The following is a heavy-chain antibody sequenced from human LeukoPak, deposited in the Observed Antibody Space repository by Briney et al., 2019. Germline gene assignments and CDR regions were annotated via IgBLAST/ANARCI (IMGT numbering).Heavy chain of an antibody. CDR2: INHSGST. Sequence: NSSETLSLTCAVYGGSFSGYYWSWMRQPPGKGRERIGEINHSGSTNYNPCLKSRVTISVDTSKNQFSLKLSSVTAADTAVYYCARSRYSYGYYFDYWGQGTLVTVSS. J-gene: IGHJ4*02. V-gene: IGHV4-34*01. CDR1: GGSFSGYY. D-gene: IGHD5-18*01. CDR3: ARSRYSYGYYFDY.